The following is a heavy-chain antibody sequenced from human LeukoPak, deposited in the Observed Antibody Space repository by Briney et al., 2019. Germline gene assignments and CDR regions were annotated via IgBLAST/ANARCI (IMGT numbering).Heavy chain of an antibody. Sequence: GGSLRLSCAASGFNFSIYSMNWVRQAPGKGLEWVSYITRSSTTIYYADSVKGRFTISRDNAKNSLYLQMNSLRAEDTAVYYCAREGTVISGWYQGDAFDTWGQGTMVTVSS. CDR3: AREGTVISGWYQGDAFDT. V-gene: IGHV3-48*04. CDR1: GFNFSIYS. D-gene: IGHD6-19*01. J-gene: IGHJ3*02. CDR2: ITRSSTTI.